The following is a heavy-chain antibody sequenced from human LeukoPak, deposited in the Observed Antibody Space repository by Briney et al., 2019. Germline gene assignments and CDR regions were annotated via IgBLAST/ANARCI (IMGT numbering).Heavy chain of an antibody. J-gene: IGHJ4*02. D-gene: IGHD2-2*01. CDR1: GFTFSDYY. CDR2: ISSSGSTI. CDR3: ARGRAKYQLPDY. Sequence: GGSLRLSCAASGFTFSDYYMSWIRQAPGKGLEWVPYISSSGSTIYYADSVKGRLTISRDNAKNSLYLQMNSLRAEDTAVYYCARGRAKYQLPDYWGQGTLVTVSS. V-gene: IGHV3-11*04.